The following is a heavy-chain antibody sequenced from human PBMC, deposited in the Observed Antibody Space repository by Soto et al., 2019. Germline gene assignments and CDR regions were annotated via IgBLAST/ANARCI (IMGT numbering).Heavy chain of an antibody. CDR3: ARTSYDTSGTAADP. Sequence: QVQLQESGPGLVKPSQTLSLSCTVAGGSISSGNYYWSWIRQHPGKGLEWIGYIYYSGSTYYNPSLKSRVTIPVDTSKNQFSLKLSSVTAADTAMYYCARTSYDTSGTAADPWGQGTLVTVSS. D-gene: IGHD3-22*01. J-gene: IGHJ5*02. V-gene: IGHV4-31*03. CDR1: GGSISSGNYY. CDR2: IYYSGST.